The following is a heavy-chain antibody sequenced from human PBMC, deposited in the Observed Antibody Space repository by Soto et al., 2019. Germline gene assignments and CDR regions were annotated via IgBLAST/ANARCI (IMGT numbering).Heavy chain of an antibody. D-gene: IGHD3-16*02. CDR3: ARGSYDYIWGSYRVRCAFDI. CDR2: INPNSGGT. V-gene: IGHV1-2*04. J-gene: IGHJ3*02. CDR1: GYSFPSYY. Sequence: ASVKVSCKASGYSFPSYYIHWVRQAPGQGLEWMGWINPNSGGTNYAQKFQGWVTMTRDTSISTAYMELSRLRSDDTAVYYCARGSYDYIWGSYRVRCAFDIWGQGTMVTVSS.